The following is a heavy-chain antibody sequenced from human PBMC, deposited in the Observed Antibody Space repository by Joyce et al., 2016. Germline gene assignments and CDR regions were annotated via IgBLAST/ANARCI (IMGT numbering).Heavy chain of an antibody. CDR3: ARGDYSYDTSGFAFDS. CDR2: ISATGASE. Sequence: QVRLVESGGGVVQPGRSLRLSCEASGFIFSSYGVHWVRQAPCEGLEWLSYISATGASEKYADSIKGRFIISRDNSRNTLSLEMSYLRPEDTAMYFCARGDYSYDTSGFAFDSWGQGTLVTVSS. V-gene: IGHV3-30-3*01. CDR1: GFIFSSYG. D-gene: IGHD3-22*01. J-gene: IGHJ4*02.